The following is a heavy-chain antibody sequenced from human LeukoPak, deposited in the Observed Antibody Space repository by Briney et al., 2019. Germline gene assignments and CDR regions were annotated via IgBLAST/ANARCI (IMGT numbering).Heavy chain of an antibody. CDR1: GFTFSTYW. V-gene: IGHV3-7*01. CDR2: IKQDGSEK. J-gene: IGHJ4*02. Sequence: GGSLRLSCAASGFTFSTYWMSWVRQAPGKGLELVANIKQDGSEKYYVDSVKGRFTISRDNAKKSLYLQVNSLRAEDTAVYYCARNQRRLDYWGQGTLVTVSS. CDR3: ARNQRRLDY. D-gene: IGHD1-14*01.